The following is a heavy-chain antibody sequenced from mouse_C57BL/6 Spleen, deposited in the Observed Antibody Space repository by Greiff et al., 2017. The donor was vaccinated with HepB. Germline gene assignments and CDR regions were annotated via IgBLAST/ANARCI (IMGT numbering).Heavy chain of an antibody. V-gene: IGHV1-81*01. J-gene: IGHJ3*01. CDR2: IYPRSGNT. CDR3: ARGEIYDGYYWFAY. Sequence: VQLQQSGAELARPGASVKLSCKASGYTFTSYGISWVKQRTGQGLEWIGEIYPRSGNTYYNEKFKGMATLTADKSSSTAYMELRSLTSEDSAVYFCARGEIYDGYYWFAYWGQGTLVTVSA. D-gene: IGHD2-3*01. CDR1: GYTFTSYG.